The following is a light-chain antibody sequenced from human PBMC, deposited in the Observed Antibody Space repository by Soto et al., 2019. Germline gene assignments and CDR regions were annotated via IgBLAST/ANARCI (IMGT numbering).Light chain of an antibody. J-gene: IGKJ5*01. CDR3: MQGTHRPIT. V-gene: IGKV2-30*01. CDR2: KVS. CDR1: QGLLYSDGNTY. Sequence: DVVMTQSPLSLSVTLGQPASISCWSTQGLLYSDGNTYLNWFQQRPGQSPRRLIYKVSVRDSGVPDRFSGGGSGTDFTLKISRVEAEDVGIYYCMQGTHRPITFGQGTRLEMK.